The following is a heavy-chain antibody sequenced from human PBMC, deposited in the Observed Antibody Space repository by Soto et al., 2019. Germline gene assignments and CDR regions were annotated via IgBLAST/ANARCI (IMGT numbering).Heavy chain of an antibody. J-gene: IGHJ6*02. CDR3: ARQNTWHYYYYGMDV. CDR2: IIPIFGTA. Sequence: QVQLVQSGAEVKKPGSSVKVSCKASGGTFSSYAISWVRQAPGQGLEWMGGIIPIFGTANYAKKFQGRVTITEDESTSTAYMELSSLSSEDTAVYYCARQNTWHYYYYGMDVWGQGTTVTVSS. CDR1: GGTFSSYA. V-gene: IGHV1-69*01. D-gene: IGHD2-8*01.